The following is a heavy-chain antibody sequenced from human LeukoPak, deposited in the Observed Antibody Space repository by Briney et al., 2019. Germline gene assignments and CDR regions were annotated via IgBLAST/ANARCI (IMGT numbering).Heavy chain of an antibody. D-gene: IGHD5-12*01. CDR1: GGSISSSTYY. CDR3: ARGSGYSGYDDFDGAFDI. V-gene: IGHV4-39*07. CDR2: IYYSGST. J-gene: IGHJ3*02. Sequence: SETLSLTCTVSGGSISSSTYYWGWIRQPPGKGLEWIGSIYYSGSTYYNPSLKSRVTISVDTSKNQFSLKLSSVTAADTAVYYCARGSGYSGYDDFDGAFDIWGQGTMVTVSS.